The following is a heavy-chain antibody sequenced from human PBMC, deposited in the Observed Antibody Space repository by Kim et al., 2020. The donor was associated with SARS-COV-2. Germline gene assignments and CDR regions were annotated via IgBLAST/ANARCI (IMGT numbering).Heavy chain of an antibody. D-gene: IGHD4-4*01. Sequence: LKSRVTMSVDTSKNQFSLKLSSVTAADTAVYYCARALHYSNYVSWYFDLWGRGTLVTVSS. V-gene: IGHV4-4*06. J-gene: IGHJ2*01. CDR3: ARALHYSNYVSWYFDL.